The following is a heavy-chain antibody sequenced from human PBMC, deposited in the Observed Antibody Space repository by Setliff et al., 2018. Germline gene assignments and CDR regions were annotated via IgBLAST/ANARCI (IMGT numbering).Heavy chain of an antibody. V-gene: IGHV1-18*01. J-gene: IGHJ4*02. CDR2: ISPYSGES. CDR1: GFRFTSLG. D-gene: IGHD3-16*01. Sequence: ASVKVSCKTSGFRFTSLGFSWVRQAPGQGLEWMGWISPYSGESNYAQKFQDRLTVTADTSAKTTYMELRSLTSDDTAVYFCTRSRGPRVVLAADFDFWSQGTRVTVSS. CDR3: TRSRGPRVVLAADFDF.